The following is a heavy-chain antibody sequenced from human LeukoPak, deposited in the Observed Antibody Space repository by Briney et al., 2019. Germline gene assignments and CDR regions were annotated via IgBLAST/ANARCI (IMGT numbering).Heavy chain of an antibody. J-gene: IGHJ5*01. D-gene: IGHD4-23*01. V-gene: IGHV3-21*01. CDR2: ISSSSGDI. CDR3: VRDADGGNSWFDS. Sequence: GGSLRLTCAASGFVFSTHSMNWVRQAPGKGLEWVSWISSSSGDIYYAESVRGRFTISRDDAKNSLYLQRNNVRDEDTAVYCCVRDADGGNSWFDSWGQGTLVTVSS. CDR1: GFVFSTHS.